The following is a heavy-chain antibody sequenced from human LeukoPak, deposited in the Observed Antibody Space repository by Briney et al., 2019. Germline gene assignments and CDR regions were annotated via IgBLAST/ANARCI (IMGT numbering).Heavy chain of an antibody. Sequence: SETLSLTCTVSGGSISSYYWSWIRQPAGKGLEWIGRIYTSGSTNYNPSLKSRVTISVDTSKNQFSLKLSSVTAADTAVYYCARHLVGAAAAGTVDYWGQGTLVTVSS. CDR2: IYTSGST. D-gene: IGHD6-13*01. J-gene: IGHJ4*02. CDR1: GGSISSYY. CDR3: ARHLVGAAAAGTVDY. V-gene: IGHV4-4*07.